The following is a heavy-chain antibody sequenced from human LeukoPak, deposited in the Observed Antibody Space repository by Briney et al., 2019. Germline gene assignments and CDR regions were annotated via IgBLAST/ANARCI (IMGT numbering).Heavy chain of an antibody. D-gene: IGHD3-22*01. J-gene: IGHJ4*02. CDR2: INANGGST. Sequence: PGGSLRLSCAASGFTFRSYAMNWVRQAPGKGLEWVSGINANGGSTYYADSVKGRFTISRDNSNNTLYLQMNSLRADDTAVYYYYYYYDSSGTNPRDYWGQGTLVTVSS. V-gene: IGHV3-23*01. CDR3: YYYYDSSGTNPRDY. CDR1: GFTFRSYA.